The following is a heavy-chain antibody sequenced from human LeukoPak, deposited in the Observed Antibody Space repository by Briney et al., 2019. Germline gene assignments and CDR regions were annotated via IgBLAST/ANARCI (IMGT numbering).Heavy chain of an antibody. J-gene: IGHJ4*02. CDR1: GFIFSRYG. D-gene: IGHD3-10*01. Sequence: AGSLRLSCAASGFIFSRYGMHWVRQAPGKGLERVAVIWYDGTNKKYADSVQGRFTISRDNSKNTLDLQMNSLRAEDTAVYYCARLGSQIYFDYWGQGTLVSVSS. V-gene: IGHV3-33*01. CDR3: ARLGSQIYFDY. CDR2: IWYDGTNK.